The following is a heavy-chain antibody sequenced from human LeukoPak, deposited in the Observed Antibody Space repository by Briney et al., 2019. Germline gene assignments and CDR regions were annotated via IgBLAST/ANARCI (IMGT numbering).Heavy chain of an antibody. J-gene: IGHJ4*02. D-gene: IGHD3-10*01. CDR3: ASELFGSGSCPDY. V-gene: IGHV3-33*01. CDR1: GFTFSSYA. CDR2: VWHDGSSR. Sequence: GGSLRLSCTAPGFTFSSYAIHWIRQAPGKGLEWVALVWHDGSSRYYADSVKGRFTISRDNSKNTVYLQMNSLRAEDTAVYYCASELFGSGSCPDYWGQGTLVTVSS.